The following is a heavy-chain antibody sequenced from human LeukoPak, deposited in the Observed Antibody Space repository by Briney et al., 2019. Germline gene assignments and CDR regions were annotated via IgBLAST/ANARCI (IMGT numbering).Heavy chain of an antibody. V-gene: IGHV4-59*12. J-gene: IGHJ4*02. Sequence: SETLSLTCTLSGGSISSYYWSWIRQPPGKGLEWIGYISDSGSTNYNPSLKSRVTISVDTSKNQFSLKLTSVTAADTAVYYCARVYYDSTGYYYRTRYYFDFWGQGTLVTVSS. CDR1: GGSISSYY. CDR3: ARVYYDSTGYYYRTRYYFDF. D-gene: IGHD3-22*01. CDR2: ISDSGST.